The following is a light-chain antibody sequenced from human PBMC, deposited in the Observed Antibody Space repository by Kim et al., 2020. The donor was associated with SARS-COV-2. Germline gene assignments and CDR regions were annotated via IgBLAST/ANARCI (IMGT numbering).Light chain of an antibody. CDR2: GAA. CDR1: QSVSNTH. Sequence: SPGERATLSCRASQSVSNTHFARDQQKPGQAPRLFIFGAASRATGIPDRFTGSGSGTDFTHTISRLEPEDFAVYYCQHYGSSVLTFGGGTKGDIK. V-gene: IGKV3-20*01. CDR3: QHYGSSVLT. J-gene: IGKJ4*01.